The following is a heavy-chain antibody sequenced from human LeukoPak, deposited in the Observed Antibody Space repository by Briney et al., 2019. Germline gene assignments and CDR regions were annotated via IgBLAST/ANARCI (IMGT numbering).Heavy chain of an antibody. CDR1: GGSISSYY. V-gene: IGHV4-59*08. Sequence: PSETLSLTCTVSGGSISSYYWSWIRQPPGKGLEWIGYIYYSGSTNYNPSLKSRVTISVDTSKNQFSLKLSSVTAADTAVYYCARPRGSGADAFDIWGQGTMVTVSS. CDR2: IYYSGST. CDR3: ARPRGSGADAFDI. D-gene: IGHD3-10*01. J-gene: IGHJ3*02.